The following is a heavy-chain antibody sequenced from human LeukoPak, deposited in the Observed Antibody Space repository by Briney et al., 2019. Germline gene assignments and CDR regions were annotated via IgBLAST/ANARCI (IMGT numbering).Heavy chain of an antibody. CDR1: GGSISSGDYY. CDR3: AREFRDGYITAFDY. CDR2: IYYSGST. V-gene: IGHV4-30-4*01. D-gene: IGHD5-24*01. Sequence: SETLSLTCTVSGGSISSGDYYWSWIRQPPGKGLEWIGYIYYSGSTYYNPSLKSRVTISVDTSKNQFSLKLSSVTAADTAVYYCAREFRDGYITAFDYWGQGTLVTVSS. J-gene: IGHJ4*02.